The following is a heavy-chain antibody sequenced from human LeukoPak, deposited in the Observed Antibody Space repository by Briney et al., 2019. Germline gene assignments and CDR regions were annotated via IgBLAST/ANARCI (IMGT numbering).Heavy chain of an antibody. J-gene: IGHJ4*02. CDR2: IYYSGST. D-gene: IGHD1-26*01. V-gene: IGHV4-61*01. Sequence: SETLSLTCTVSGYSISSGYYWGWIRQPPGKGLEWIGYIYYSGSTNYNPSLKSRVTISVDTSKNQFSLKLSSVTAADTAVYYCASGRLVGARPFDYWGQGTLVTVSS. CDR1: GYSISSGYY. CDR3: ASGRLVGARPFDY.